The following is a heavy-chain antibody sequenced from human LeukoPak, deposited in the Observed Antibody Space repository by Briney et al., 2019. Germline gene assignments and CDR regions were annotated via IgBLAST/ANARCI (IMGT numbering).Heavy chain of an antibody. CDR1: GFTFSSYA. D-gene: IGHD3-3*01. J-gene: IGHJ4*02. CDR2: ISGSGGST. Sequence: PGGSLRLPCAASGFTFSSYAMSWVRQAPGKGREWVSAISGSGGSTYYADSVKGRFTISRENSKNTLYLQMNSLRAEDTAVYYCAKSPVWYFWSSDYFDYWGQGTLVTVSS. V-gene: IGHV3-23*01. CDR3: AKSPVWYFWSSDYFDY.